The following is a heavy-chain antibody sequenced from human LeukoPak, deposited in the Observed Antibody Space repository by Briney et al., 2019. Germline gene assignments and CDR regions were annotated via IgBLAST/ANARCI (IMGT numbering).Heavy chain of an antibody. CDR2: ISGDGGST. CDR3: AKAWLEQGGMFDY. V-gene: IGHV3-43*02. Sequence: GESLRLSCAASGFTFDDYAMHWVRQAPGKGLEWVSLISGDGGSTFYADSVKGRFTISRDNSKNTLYVQMNSLRAEDTAVYYCAKAWLEQGGMFDYWGQGTPVTVSS. J-gene: IGHJ4*02. D-gene: IGHD1/OR15-1a*01. CDR1: GFTFDDYA.